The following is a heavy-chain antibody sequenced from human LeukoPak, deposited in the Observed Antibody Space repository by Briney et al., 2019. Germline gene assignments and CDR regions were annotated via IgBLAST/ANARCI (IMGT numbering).Heavy chain of an antibody. CDR2: ISSSSSYI. CDR1: GFTFSSYS. CDR3: ARGSVATIPTFMDV. V-gene: IGHV3-21*01. J-gene: IGHJ6*03. Sequence: GGSLRLSCAASGFTFSSYSMNWVRQAPGKGLEWVSSISSSSSYIYYADSVKGRFTISRDNAKNSLYLQMNSLRAEDTAVYYCARGSVATIPTFMDVWGKGTTVTVSS. D-gene: IGHD5-12*01.